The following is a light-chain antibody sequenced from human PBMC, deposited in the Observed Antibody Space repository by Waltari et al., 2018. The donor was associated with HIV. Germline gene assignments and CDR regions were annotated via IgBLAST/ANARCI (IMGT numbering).Light chain of an antibody. Sequence: QPELTQPPSVSGAPGQTVTIPCPGSSPNNGAGYGVHWYQHLPGAAPKLLIYDINNRPSGVPDRFSGSKSGTSASLAITGLQVEDEGDYFCQSYDSSLSVIFGGGTKLTVL. CDR3: QSYDSSLSVI. CDR2: DIN. V-gene: IGLV1-40*01. J-gene: IGLJ2*01. CDR1: SPNNGAGYG.